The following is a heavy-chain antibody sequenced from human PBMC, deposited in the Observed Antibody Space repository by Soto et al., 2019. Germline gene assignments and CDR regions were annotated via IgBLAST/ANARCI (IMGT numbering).Heavy chain of an antibody. D-gene: IGHD3-22*01. J-gene: IGHJ4*02. CDR3: AAHDSGGYYAEY. CDR2: IHYSGST. Sequence: QLQLQESGPGLVKPSETLSLTCTVSGDSVTISDYYWGWIRQPPGKGLEWIGSIHYSGSTYYNPSLQCRVTISGDTSKKQFSLKLTSVTAADAAVYYCAAHDSGGYYAEYWGQGTLVTVSA. CDR1: GDSVTISDYY. V-gene: IGHV4-39*01.